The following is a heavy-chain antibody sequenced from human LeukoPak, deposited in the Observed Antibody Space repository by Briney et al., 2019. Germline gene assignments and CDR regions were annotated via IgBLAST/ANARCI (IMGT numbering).Heavy chain of an antibody. CDR3: ARGLGYCSGGTCHHYFDY. CDR1: GGSLSSSSHF. V-gene: IGHV4-39*07. CDR2: ISYSGSA. D-gene: IGHD2-15*01. J-gene: IGHJ4*02. Sequence: PSETLSLTCTVSGGSLSSSSHFWGWIRQPPGKGLEWIGTISYSGSALYNPSLKSRVTISVDTSKNQCSLKLNSVTAADTAVYFCARGLGYCSGGTCHHYFDYWGQGTLVTVSS.